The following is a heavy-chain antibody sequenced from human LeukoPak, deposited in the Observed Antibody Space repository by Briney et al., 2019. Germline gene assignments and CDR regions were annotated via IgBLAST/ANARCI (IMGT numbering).Heavy chain of an antibody. D-gene: IGHD3-10*01. CDR2: IYYSGST. CDR3: VYYYGSGSVEY. V-gene: IGHV4-59*08. J-gene: IGHJ4*02. CDR1: GGSISSYY. Sequence: SETLSLTCTVSGGSISSYYWSWIRQPPGKGLEWIGYIYYSGSTNYNPSLKSRVTISVDTSKNQFSLKLSSVTAADTAVYYCVYYYGSGSVEYWGQGTLVTVSS.